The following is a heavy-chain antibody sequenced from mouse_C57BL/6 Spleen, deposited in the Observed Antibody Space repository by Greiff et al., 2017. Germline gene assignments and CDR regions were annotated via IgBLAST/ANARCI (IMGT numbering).Heavy chain of an antibody. Sequence: VQLQQSGAELVKPGASVKISCKASGYAFSSYWMNWVKQRPGKGLEWIGQIYPGDGDTNNNGKFKGKATLTADKSSSTAYMQLSSLTYEDSAVYFCAREGAYDYESAMDYWGQGTSVTVSS. J-gene: IGHJ4*01. CDR2: IYPGDGDT. CDR1: GYAFSSYW. CDR3: AREGAYDYESAMDY. D-gene: IGHD2-4*01. V-gene: IGHV1-80*01.